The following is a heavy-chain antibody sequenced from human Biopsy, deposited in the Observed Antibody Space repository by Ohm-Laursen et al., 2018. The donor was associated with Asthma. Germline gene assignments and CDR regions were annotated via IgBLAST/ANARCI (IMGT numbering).Heavy chain of an antibody. CDR2: IYSGGTS. V-gene: IGHV3-53*01. CDR1: GFAVSSDY. J-gene: IGHJ4*02. Sequence: SLRLSCAASGFAVSSDYMFWVRQAPGKGLEWVSVIYSGGTSHTADSVRGRFTISRDYSKNTLYLQMHSLRVEDTAVYYCARGDSSGWSHYDFDYWGQGTLVTVSS. CDR3: ARGDSSGWSHYDFDY. D-gene: IGHD6-19*01.